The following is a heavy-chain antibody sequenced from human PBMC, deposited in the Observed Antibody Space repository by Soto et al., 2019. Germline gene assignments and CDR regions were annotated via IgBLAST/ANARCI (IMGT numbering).Heavy chain of an antibody. CDR2: SSDGGST. CDR1: GASIYTYY. CDR3: AGYCTSASCRRDYYYYYGMDV. V-gene: IGHV4-59*01. D-gene: IGHD2-2*01. J-gene: IGHJ6*02. Sequence: SQTLSLTCNVSGASIYTYYWNCIRQSPGKGLEWIGYSSDGGSTNYNPSLESRVTISLDTSKKQVSLKLSSVSAADTARYFCAGYCTSASCRRDYYYYYGMDVWGQGTTVTVSS.